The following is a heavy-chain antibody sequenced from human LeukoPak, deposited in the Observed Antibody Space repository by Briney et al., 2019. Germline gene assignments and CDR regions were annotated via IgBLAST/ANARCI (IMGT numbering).Heavy chain of an antibody. CDR1: GFTFSSYA. V-gene: IGHV3-23*01. CDR3: AKAVTGIVVVVAAYLAPFDY. D-gene: IGHD2-15*01. J-gene: IGHJ4*02. CDR2: ISGSGGST. Sequence: GGSLRLSCAASGFTFSSYAMSWVRQAPGKGLEWVSAISGSGGSTYYADSVKGRFTISRDNSKNTLYLQMISLRAEDTAVYYCAKAVTGIVVVVAAYLAPFDYWGQGTLVTVSS.